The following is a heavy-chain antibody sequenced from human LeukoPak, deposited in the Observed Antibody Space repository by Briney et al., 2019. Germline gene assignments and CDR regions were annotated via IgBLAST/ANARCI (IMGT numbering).Heavy chain of an antibody. V-gene: IGHV3-11*01. J-gene: IGHJ6*02. Sequence: GGSLRLSCAASGFTFSDYYMSWIRQAPGKGLEWVSYISSSGSTIYYADSVKGRFTISRDNAKNSLYLQMNSLRAEDTAVYYCTSLHYYGSGSYSYYYYGMDVWGQGTTVTVSS. CDR1: GFTFSDYY. CDR3: TSLHYYGSGSYSYYYYGMDV. CDR2: ISSSGSTI. D-gene: IGHD3-10*01.